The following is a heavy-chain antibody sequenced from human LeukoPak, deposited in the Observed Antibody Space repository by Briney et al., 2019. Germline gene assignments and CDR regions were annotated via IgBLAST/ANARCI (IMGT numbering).Heavy chain of an antibody. Sequence: SVKVSCKASGYTFTGYYIHWVRQAPGQGLEWMGGIIPIFGTANYAQKFQGRVTITADESTSTAYMELSSLRSEDTAVYYCARVGAIDYWGQGTLVTVSS. J-gene: IGHJ4*02. CDR2: IIPIFGTA. CDR3: ARVGAIDY. CDR1: GYTFTGYY. D-gene: IGHD1-26*01. V-gene: IGHV1-69*13.